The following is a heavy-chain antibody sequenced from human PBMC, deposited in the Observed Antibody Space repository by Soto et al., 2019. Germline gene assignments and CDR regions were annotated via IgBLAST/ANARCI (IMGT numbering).Heavy chain of an antibody. CDR1: GFTFSSYG. Sequence: QVQLVESGGGVVQPGRSLRLSCAASGFTFSSYGMHWVRQAPGKGLERVAGIWYDGSNKYYADSVKGRFTISRDNSKNTLYLQMNSLRAEDTAVYYCARDQGSSGYPPLYYFDYWGQGTLVTVSS. D-gene: IGHD3-22*01. CDR2: IWYDGSNK. V-gene: IGHV3-33*01. J-gene: IGHJ4*02. CDR3: ARDQGSSGYPPLYYFDY.